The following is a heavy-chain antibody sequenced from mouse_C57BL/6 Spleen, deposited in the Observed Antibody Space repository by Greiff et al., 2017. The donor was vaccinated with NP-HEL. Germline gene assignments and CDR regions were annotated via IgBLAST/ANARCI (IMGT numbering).Heavy chain of an antibody. D-gene: IGHD1-1*01. CDR2: ILPGSGST. V-gene: IGHV1-9*01. CDR3: ARTGQVPSYYGSSHYAMDY. Sequence: QVQLQQSGAELMKPGASVKLSCKATGYTFTGYWIEWVKQRPGHGLEWIGEILPGSGSTNYNEKFKGKATFTADTSSNTAYMQLSSLTTEDSAIYYCARTGQVPSYYGSSHYAMDYWGQGTSVTVSS. J-gene: IGHJ4*01. CDR1: GYTFTGYW.